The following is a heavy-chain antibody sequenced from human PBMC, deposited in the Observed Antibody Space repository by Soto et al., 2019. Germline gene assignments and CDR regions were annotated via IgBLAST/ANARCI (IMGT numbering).Heavy chain of an antibody. CDR1: GFSFNTRGVG. Sequence: QITLKESGPSLIKPTQTLALTCTFSGFSFNTRGVGVAWIRQPPGKTLEWLAVIYWDNDRRYRPSLTDRLSITKDMSTKQVLLTMTNVDPVDTGTYYCAHLVPGPLSFAYWGQGALVTVSS. V-gene: IGHV2-5*02. CDR3: AHLVPGPLSFAY. D-gene: IGHD6-19*01. CDR2: IYWDNDR. J-gene: IGHJ4*02.